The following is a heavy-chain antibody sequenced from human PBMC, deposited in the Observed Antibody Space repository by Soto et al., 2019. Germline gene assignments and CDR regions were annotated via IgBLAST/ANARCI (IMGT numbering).Heavy chain of an antibody. Sequence: SSVKVSCKASGYSFTSYGINWVRQAPGQGLEWMGCISAYNGNTKYAQNLQGRLTMTTDTSTNTVYMERRSLRSDDTAVFFCAREDYCTNGVCPMRYGLDAWAQGTQVTVSS. CDR1: GYSFTSYG. V-gene: IGHV1-18*04. J-gene: IGHJ6*02. CDR2: ISAYNGNT. CDR3: AREDYCTNGVCPMRYGLDA. D-gene: IGHD2-8*01.